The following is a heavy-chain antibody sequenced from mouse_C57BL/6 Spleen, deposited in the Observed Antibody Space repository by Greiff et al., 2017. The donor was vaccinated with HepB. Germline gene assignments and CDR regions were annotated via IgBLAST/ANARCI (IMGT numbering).Heavy chain of an antibody. CDR3: ARGGDYDAGYYAMDY. CDR2: ISYDGSN. Sequence: EVQLQESGPGLVKPSQSLSLTCSVTGYSITSGYYWNWIRQFPGNKLEWMGYISYDGSNNYNPSLKNRISITRDTSKNQFFLKLNSVTTEDTATYYCARGGDYDAGYYAMDYWGQGTSVTVSS. J-gene: IGHJ4*01. D-gene: IGHD2-4*01. CDR1: GYSITSGYY. V-gene: IGHV3-6*01.